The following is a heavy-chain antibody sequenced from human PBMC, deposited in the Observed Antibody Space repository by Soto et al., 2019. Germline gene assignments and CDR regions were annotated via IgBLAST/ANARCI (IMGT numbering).Heavy chain of an antibody. CDR1: GFTFSSYA. V-gene: IGHV3-30-3*01. J-gene: IGHJ4*02. D-gene: IGHD6-19*01. Sequence: QVQLVESGGGVVQPGRSLRLSCAASGFTFSSYAMHWVRQAPGKGLEWVAVISYDGSNKYYADSVKGRFTISRDNFKNTLVLQMNGLRAEDTAGYYCARDKSPYSSGWHNRHVDYWGQGTLVTVSS. CDR3: ARDKSPYSSGWHNRHVDY. CDR2: ISYDGSNK.